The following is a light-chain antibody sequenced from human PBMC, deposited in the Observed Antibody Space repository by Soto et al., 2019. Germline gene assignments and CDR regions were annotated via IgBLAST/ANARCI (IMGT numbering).Light chain of an antibody. CDR2: EGI. CDR1: SSDVGSSNL. J-gene: IGLJ1*01. V-gene: IGLV2-23*01. Sequence: QSALTQPASVSGSPGQSITISCAGTSSDVGSSNLVSWYLHHPGKVPTLIIFEGIKRPSDISSRFSGSKSGNTASLTISVLQAEDEADYYCCSYAGSNSYVFGSGTKVTV. CDR3: CSYAGSNSYV.